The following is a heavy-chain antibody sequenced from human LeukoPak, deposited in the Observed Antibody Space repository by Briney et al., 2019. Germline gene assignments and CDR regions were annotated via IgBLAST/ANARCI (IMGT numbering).Heavy chain of an antibody. J-gene: IGHJ3*02. CDR2: INPSGGST. D-gene: IGHD5-24*01. CDR3: ARIRDGYNDAYDI. V-gene: IGHV1-46*01. CDR1: GYTFTSYY. Sequence: ASVKVSCKASGYTFTSYYMHWVRQAPGQGLEWMGIINPSGGSTSYAQNFQGRVTLTRDTSTSTVYMELSSLRSEDTAIYYCARIRDGYNDAYDIWGQGTVVTVPS.